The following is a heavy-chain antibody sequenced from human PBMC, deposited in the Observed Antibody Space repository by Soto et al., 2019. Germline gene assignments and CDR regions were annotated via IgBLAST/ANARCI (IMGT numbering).Heavy chain of an antibody. D-gene: IGHD3-10*01. Sequence: ASVKVSCKTAGYTFANFYLHWVRQAPGQGLEWMGLINPGDGTTKYAHKFQGRVTMTRDTSTSTVYMDVSSLRSEDTAVYYCARVLRGLSGSYFVYWGLG. V-gene: IGHV1-46*01. CDR1: GYTFANFY. J-gene: IGHJ4*01. CDR3: ARVLRGLSGSYFVY. CDR2: INPGDGTT.